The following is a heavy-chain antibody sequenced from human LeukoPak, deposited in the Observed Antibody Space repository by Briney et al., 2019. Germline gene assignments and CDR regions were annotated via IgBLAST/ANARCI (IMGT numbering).Heavy chain of an antibody. D-gene: IGHD3-3*01. J-gene: IGHJ5*02. Sequence: GASVKVSCKASGYTFTGYYMHWVRQAPGQGLEWMGWINPNSGGTNYAQKFQGRVTMTRDTSISTAYMELSRLRSDDTAVYYCARGDTIFGVVTNNWFDPWGQGTLVTVSS. CDR2: INPNSGGT. CDR1: GYTFTGYY. CDR3: ARGDTIFGVVTNNWFDP. V-gene: IGHV1-2*02.